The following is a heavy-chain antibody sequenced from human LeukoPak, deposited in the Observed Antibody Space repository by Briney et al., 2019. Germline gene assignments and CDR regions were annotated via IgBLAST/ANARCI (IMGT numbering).Heavy chain of an antibody. CDR3: ARDPRNLYYFDY. CDR2: LSYDGSNK. V-gene: IGHV3-30-3*01. D-gene: IGHD1-14*01. J-gene: IGHJ4*02. Sequence: GGSLRLSCAASRFTFSSYAMHWVRQAPGKGLEWVTVLSYDGSNKYYADSVKGRFTISRDNSKNTLYLQMNSLRAADTAVYYCARDPRNLYYFDYWGQGTLVTVSS. CDR1: RFTFSSYA.